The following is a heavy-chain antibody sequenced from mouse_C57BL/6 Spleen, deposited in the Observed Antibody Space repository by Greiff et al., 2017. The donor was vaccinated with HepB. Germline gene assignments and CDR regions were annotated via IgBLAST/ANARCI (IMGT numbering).Heavy chain of an antibody. V-gene: IGHV1-63*01. CDR1: GYTFTNYW. CDR3: ARYYDYGVGYAMDY. Sequence: VQLQQSGAELVRPGTSVKMSCKASGYTFTNYWIGWVKQRPGHGLEWIGAIDPGGGYTNYNEKFKGKATLTADKSSSTAYMPFSSLTSEDSAVYYCARYYDYGVGYAMDYWGQGTSVTVSS. D-gene: IGHD2-4*01. CDR2: IDPGGGYT. J-gene: IGHJ4*01.